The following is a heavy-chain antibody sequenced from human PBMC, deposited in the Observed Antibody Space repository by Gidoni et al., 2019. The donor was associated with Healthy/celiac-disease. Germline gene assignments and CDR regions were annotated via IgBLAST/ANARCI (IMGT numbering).Heavy chain of an antibody. D-gene: IGHD3-22*01. Sequence: QVQLQESGPGLVKPSETLSLTCTVSGGSISSYYWSWIRQPPGKGLEWIGYIYYSGSTNYNPSLKSRVTISVDTSKNQFSLKLSSVTAADTAVYYCARVSTYYYDSSGYSYWYFDLWGRGTLVTVSS. V-gene: IGHV4-59*01. J-gene: IGHJ2*01. CDR3: ARVSTYYYDSSGYSYWYFDL. CDR2: IYYSGST. CDR1: GGSISSYY.